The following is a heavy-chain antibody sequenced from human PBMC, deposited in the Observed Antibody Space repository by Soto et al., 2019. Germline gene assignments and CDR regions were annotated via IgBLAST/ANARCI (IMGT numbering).Heavy chain of an antibody. Sequence: APVEASCEAPRYTCTSYTRHWARQAPGQRLDWIGWINGGKGNTKYSQKCQGRVTITRHTAANIANMELSSLRSAATAVYYCAVQRSDCYKYFGYWGQGTLVTVSS. V-gene: IGHV1-3*01. CDR2: INGGKGNT. CDR3: AVQRSDCYKYFGY. J-gene: IGHJ4*02. CDR1: RYTCTSYT. D-gene: IGHD2-21*02.